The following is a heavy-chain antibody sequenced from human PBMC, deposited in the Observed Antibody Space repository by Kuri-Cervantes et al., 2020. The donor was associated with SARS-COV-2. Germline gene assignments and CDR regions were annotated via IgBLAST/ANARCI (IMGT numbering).Heavy chain of an antibody. Sequence: GSLRLSCAVYGGSFSGYYWTWIRQAPGKGLEWVGSIYYSGSTYYNPSLKSRVTISVDTSKNQFSLKLSSVTAADTAVYYCARHELAITMIVVVPRSWFDPWGQGTLVTVSS. D-gene: IGHD3-22*01. CDR3: ARHELAITMIVVVPRSWFDP. CDR1: GGSFSGYY. V-gene: IGHV4-34*01. CDR2: IYYSGST. J-gene: IGHJ5*02.